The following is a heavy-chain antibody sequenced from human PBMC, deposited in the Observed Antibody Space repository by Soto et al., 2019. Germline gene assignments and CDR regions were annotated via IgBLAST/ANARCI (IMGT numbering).Heavy chain of an antibody. J-gene: IGHJ4*02. CDR2: DSYDEITK. CDR1: GFTFSSYG. Sequence: QVQLVESGGGVVQPGRSLRLSCAASGFTFSSYGMNWVRQAPGKGLEWVAVDSYDEITKYYADSVKGRFTISRDNSKNTVYLQMNSLRPEDTAVYYCAKPLGLLRRAMAQGSDYWGQGTLVTVSS. V-gene: IGHV3-30*18. D-gene: IGHD5-18*01. CDR3: AKPLGLLRRAMAQGSDY.